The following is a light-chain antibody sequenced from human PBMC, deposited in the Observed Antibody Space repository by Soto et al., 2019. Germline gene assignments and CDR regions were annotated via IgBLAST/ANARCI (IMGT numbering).Light chain of an antibody. J-gene: IGKJ1*01. CDR2: AAS. Sequence: DIQMTQSPSSLSASLGDRVTITCRASQSISSYLNWYQQKPGKAPKLLIYAASSLQSGVPSRFSGSGSGTDFTLTVSSLQPEDFATYYCQQSYSTPPTFGQGTKVEI. V-gene: IGKV1-39*01. CDR3: QQSYSTPPT. CDR1: QSISSY.